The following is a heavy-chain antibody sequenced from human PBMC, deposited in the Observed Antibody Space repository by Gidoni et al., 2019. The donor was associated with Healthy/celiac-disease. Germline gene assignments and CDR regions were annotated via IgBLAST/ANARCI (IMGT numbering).Heavy chain of an antibody. V-gene: IGHV3-23*04. CDR1: GFTFSSYA. Sequence: EVQLVESGGGLVQPGGSLRLSCAASGFTFSSYAMSWVRQAPGKGLEWVSAISGSGGSTYYADSVKGRFTISRDNSKNTLYLQMNSLRAEDTAVYYCAKDPVVYYYDSSGAGDAFDIWGQGTMVTVSS. CDR2: ISGSGGST. D-gene: IGHD3-22*01. J-gene: IGHJ3*02. CDR3: AKDPVVYYYDSSGAGDAFDI.